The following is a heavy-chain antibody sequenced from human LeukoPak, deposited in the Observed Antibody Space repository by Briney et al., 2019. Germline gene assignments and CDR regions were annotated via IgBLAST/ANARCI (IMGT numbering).Heavy chain of an antibody. Sequence: SETLSLTCTVSGCSISNNNYYWVWIPQPPEKGLEWIRNIYYSGSTYYNPSLKSRVTISVDTSKNQFSLKLSSVTAADTAVYYCARGWEVRYSYGYYFDYWGQGTLVIVSS. J-gene: IGHJ4*02. V-gene: IGHV4-39*01. CDR2: IYYSGST. D-gene: IGHD5-18*01. CDR1: GCSISNNNYY. CDR3: ARGWEVRYSYGYYFDY.